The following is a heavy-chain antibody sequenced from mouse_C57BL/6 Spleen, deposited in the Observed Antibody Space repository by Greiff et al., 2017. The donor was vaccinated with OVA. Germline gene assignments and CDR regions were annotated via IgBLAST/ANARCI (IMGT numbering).Heavy chain of an antibody. V-gene: IGHV5-17*01. CDR1: GFTFSDYG. CDR2: ISSGSSTI. CDR3: ARGGYYGSSYDAMDY. D-gene: IGHD1-1*01. J-gene: IGHJ4*01. Sequence: EVQGVESGGGLVKPGGSLKLSCAASGFTFSDYGMHWVRQAPEKGLEWVAYISSGSSTIYYADTVKGRFTISSDNAKNTPYLQMNSLRSKDTAVYYCARGGYYGSSYDAMDYWGQGTSVTVSS.